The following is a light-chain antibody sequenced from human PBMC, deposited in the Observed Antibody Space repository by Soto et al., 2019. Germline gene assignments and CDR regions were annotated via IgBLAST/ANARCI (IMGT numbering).Light chain of an antibody. V-gene: IGLV2-11*01. Sequence: QSALTQPRSVSGSPGQSVTISCTGTSSDVGGYNYVSWYQQFPGKAPKLMIYDVSKLPSGVPDRFSGSKSGNTASLTISGLQAEYEAEYYCYSYAGSYTWVFGGGTKLTVL. CDR1: SSDVGGYNY. CDR2: DVS. CDR3: YSYAGSYTWV. J-gene: IGLJ3*02.